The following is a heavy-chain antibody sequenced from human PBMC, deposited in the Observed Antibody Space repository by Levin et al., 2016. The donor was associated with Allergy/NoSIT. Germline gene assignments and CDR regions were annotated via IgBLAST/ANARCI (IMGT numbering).Heavy chain of an antibody. CDR3: ARHPGYSSSWYSPYDYYYYGMDV. Sequence: ESLKISCTVSGGSISSYYWSWIRQPPGKGLEWIGYIYYSGSTNYNPSLKSRVTISVDTSKNQFSLKLSSVTAADTAVYYCARHPGYSSSWYSPYDYYYYGMDVWGQGTTVTVSS. D-gene: IGHD6-13*01. CDR2: IYYSGST. J-gene: IGHJ6*02. CDR1: GGSISSYY. V-gene: IGHV4-59*08.